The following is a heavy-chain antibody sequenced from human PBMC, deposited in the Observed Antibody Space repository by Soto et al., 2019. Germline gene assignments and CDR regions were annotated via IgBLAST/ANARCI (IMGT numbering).Heavy chain of an antibody. CDR3: ASGGCSGGSCYFSYYGMDV. Sequence: PSETRSLTCTVSGGSISSGDYYWSWIRQPPGKGLEWIGYIYYSGSTYYNPSLKSRVTISVDTSKNQFSLKLSSVTAADAAVYYCASGGCSGGSCYFSYYGMDVWGQGTTVTVSS. CDR2: IYYSGST. D-gene: IGHD2-15*01. CDR1: GGSISSGDYY. V-gene: IGHV4-30-4*01. J-gene: IGHJ6*02.